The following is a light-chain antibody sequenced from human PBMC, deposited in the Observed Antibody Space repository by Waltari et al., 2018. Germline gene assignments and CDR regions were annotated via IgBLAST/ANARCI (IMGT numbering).Light chain of an antibody. CDR2: DVS. CDR1: SSDVGRYNY. CDR3: SSYTSSSTLGV. V-gene: IGLV2-14*01. J-gene: IGLJ2*01. Sequence: QSALTQPASVSGSPGQSITISCTGTSSDVGRYNYVSWYQQHPGKAPKLMIYDVSNRPSGVSNRFSGSKSGNTASLTISGLQAEDEADYYCSSYTSSSTLGVFGGGTKLTV.